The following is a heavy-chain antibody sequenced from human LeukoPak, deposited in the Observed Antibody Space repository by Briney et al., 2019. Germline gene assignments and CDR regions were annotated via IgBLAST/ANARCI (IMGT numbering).Heavy chain of an antibody. V-gene: IGHV4-39*07. J-gene: IGHJ3*02. D-gene: IGHD1-26*01. CDR2: IYYSGST. CDR3: ARAQAYSGSYYGSAFDI. CDR1: GGSISSSSYY. Sequence: SETLSLTCTVSGGSISSSSYYWGWIRQPPGKGLEWIGSIYYSGSTYYNPSLKSRVTISVDTSKNQFSLELSSVTAADTAVYYCARAQAYSGSYYGSAFDIWGQGTMVTVSS.